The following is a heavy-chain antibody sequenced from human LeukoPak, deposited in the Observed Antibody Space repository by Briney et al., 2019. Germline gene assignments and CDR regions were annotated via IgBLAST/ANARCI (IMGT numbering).Heavy chain of an antibody. Sequence: PGGSLRLSCAASGFTFSSYSMNWVRQAPGKGLEWVSSISSSSSYIYYADSVKGRFTISRDNAKNSLYLQMNSLRAEDTAVYYCARAFAVDGYYYYMDVWGKGTTVTISS. CDR1: GFTFSSYS. V-gene: IGHV3-21*01. CDR3: ARAFAVDGYYYYMDV. CDR2: ISSSSSYI. D-gene: IGHD5-24*01. J-gene: IGHJ6*03.